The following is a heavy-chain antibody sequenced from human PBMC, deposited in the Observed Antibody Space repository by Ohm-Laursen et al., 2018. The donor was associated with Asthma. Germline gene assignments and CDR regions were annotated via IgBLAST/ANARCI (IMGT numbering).Heavy chain of an antibody. D-gene: IGHD4-17*01. V-gene: IGHV1-2*06. CDR1: GYTFTAYY. CDR2: FNPNDGAT. Sequence: SSVKVSCKASGYTFTAYYMHWVRQAPGQGLEWMGRFNPNDGATSFAQKFQGRVTLTWDTSISTAYMGLSRLTSDDTAVYYCASGLAGDYGDYVPDFWGQGSLVTVSA. CDR3: ASGLAGDYGDYVPDF. J-gene: IGHJ4*02.